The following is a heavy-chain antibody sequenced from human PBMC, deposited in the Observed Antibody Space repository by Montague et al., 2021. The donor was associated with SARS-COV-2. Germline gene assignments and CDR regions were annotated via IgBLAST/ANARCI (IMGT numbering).Heavy chain of an antibody. J-gene: IGHJ4*02. V-gene: IGHV4-61*01. D-gene: IGHD3-22*01. CDR3: ARGRDGYYHRSALFDY. Sequence: SETLSLTCTVSGGSISSVNYYWSWIRQPPGKGLDWFGYIYYSGSTNYNPSLKSRVTISVDTSKNQFSLRLTSVTAADTAVYYCARGRDGYYHRSALFDYWGQGTLVTVSS. CDR1: GGSISSVNYY. CDR2: IYYSGST.